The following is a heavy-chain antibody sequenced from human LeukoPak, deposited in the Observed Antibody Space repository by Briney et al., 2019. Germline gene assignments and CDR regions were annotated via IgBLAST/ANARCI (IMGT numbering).Heavy chain of an antibody. V-gene: IGHV3-30*02. D-gene: IGHD3-10*01. CDR1: GFTFGSYG. CDR3: AKDPWGPRGSGKYFDY. Sequence: PGGSLRLSCAASGFTFGSYGMHWVRQAPGKGLEWVAFIRYDGSNKYYADSVKGRFTISRDNSKNTLYLQMNSLRAEDTAVYYCAKDPWGPRGSGKYFDYWGQGTLVTVSS. CDR2: IRYDGSNK. J-gene: IGHJ4*02.